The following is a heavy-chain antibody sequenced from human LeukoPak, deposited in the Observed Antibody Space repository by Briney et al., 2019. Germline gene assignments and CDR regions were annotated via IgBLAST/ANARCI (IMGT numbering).Heavy chain of an antibody. CDR1: GFSFSSYA. Sequence: GGSLRLSCVASGFSFSSYAMSWVRQAPGRGLEWVSSLSPSGASIYYADSVKGRFTISRDNSKNTLYLQMNNLRAEDTALYYCAAGPYGGNTPFDYWGPGTLVTISS. J-gene: IGHJ4*02. CDR2: LSPSGASI. CDR3: AAGPYGGNTPFDY. V-gene: IGHV3-23*01. D-gene: IGHD4-23*01.